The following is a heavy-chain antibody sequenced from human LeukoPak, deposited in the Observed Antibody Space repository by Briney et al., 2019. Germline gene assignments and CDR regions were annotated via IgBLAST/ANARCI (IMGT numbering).Heavy chain of an antibody. D-gene: IGHD2/OR15-2a*01. Sequence: PGGSLRLSCAASGFTFRNYAIHWARQAPGKGLEWVAFISYDGAVTYYADSVKGRFTISRDNSKSTLYLHMNSLRAEDTAVYYCARDLSEKYSSDYWGQGTLVTVSS. CDR1: GFTFRNYA. J-gene: IGHJ4*02. CDR2: ISYDGAVT. CDR3: ARDLSEKYSSDY. V-gene: IGHV3-30-3*01.